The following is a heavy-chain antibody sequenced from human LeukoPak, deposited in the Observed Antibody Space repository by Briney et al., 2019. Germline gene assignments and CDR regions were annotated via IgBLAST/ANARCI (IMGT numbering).Heavy chain of an antibody. CDR3: ATVGTRGYFDY. D-gene: IGHD1-26*01. J-gene: IGHJ4*02. CDR2: INAGNGNT. CDR1: GYTFTSYP. V-gene: IGHV1-3*01. Sequence: GASVTVSCKASGYTFTSYPMHWVRQARGHRLDWMGWINAGNGNTKYSQKFQGRVTITRDTSASTAYMELSSLRSEDTAVYYCATVGTRGYFDYWGQGTLVIVSS.